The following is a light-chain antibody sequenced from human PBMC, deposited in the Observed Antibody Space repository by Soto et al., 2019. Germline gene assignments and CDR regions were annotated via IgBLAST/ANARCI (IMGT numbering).Light chain of an antibody. J-gene: IGLJ2*01. V-gene: IGLV1-51*02. Sequence: QCVLTQPPSVSAAPGQKVTISCSGSSSNIGNNYVSWYQQLPGTAPKLLIYENNKRPSGIPDRFSGSKSGTSATLGITGLQTGDEADYYCGTWDSSLSAVVFGGGTKVTVL. CDR2: ENN. CDR3: GTWDSSLSAVV. CDR1: SSNIGNNY.